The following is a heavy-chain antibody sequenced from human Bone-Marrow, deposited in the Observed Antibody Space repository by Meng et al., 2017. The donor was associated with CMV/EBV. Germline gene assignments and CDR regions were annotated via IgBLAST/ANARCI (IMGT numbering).Heavy chain of an antibody. J-gene: IGHJ4*02. CDR1: GFTFGDYA. D-gene: IGHD1-26*01. V-gene: IGHV3-49*04. CDR3: TRDGIPYY. Sequence: GGSLRLSCTASGFTFGDYAMSWVRQAPGKGLEWVGFIRSKAYGGTTEYAASVKGRFTISRDDSKSIAYLRMNSLKTEDTAVYYCTRDGIPYYWGQGTLVTVSS. CDR2: IRSKAYGGTT.